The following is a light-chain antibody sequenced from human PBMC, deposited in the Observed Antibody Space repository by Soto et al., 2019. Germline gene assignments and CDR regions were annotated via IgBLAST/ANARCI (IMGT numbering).Light chain of an antibody. CDR1: NSDVGGYNY. J-gene: IGLJ1*01. Sequence: QSVLTQPASVSGSAGQSIAISCTGTNSDVGGYNYVSWYQYHPSKAPKLPIYDVTNRPSGVSNRFSASKSGNTASLTISGLQAEDESDYYCTSYTSCSTPDVFGTGTKVNVL. CDR3: TSYTSCSTPDV. V-gene: IGLV2-14*03. CDR2: DVT.